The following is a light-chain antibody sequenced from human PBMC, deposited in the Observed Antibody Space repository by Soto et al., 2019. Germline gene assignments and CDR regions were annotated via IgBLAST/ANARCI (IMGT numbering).Light chain of an antibody. Sequence: EVVMTQSPATLSVSPGERVTFSCRASQSVTTNLAWYQHKPGQSPRLLISDASTGASGIPPRFSGSGSGTEFTLTIDRLQPADFQVYYCQKYDRWEVTSGGGTKLDIK. J-gene: IGKJ4*01. CDR3: QKYDRWEVT. CDR1: QSVTTN. V-gene: IGKV3-15*01. CDR2: DAS.